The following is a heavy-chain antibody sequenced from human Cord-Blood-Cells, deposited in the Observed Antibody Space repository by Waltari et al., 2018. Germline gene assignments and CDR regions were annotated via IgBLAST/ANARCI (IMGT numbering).Heavy chain of an antibody. CDR3: ARVSSGSYKLDY. CDR2: TYYRSKWYN. V-gene: IGHV6-1*01. D-gene: IGHD1-26*01. J-gene: IGHJ4*02. Sequence: GLEWLGRTYYRSKWYNDYAVSVKSRITINPDTSKNQFSLQLNSVTPEDTAVYYCARVSSGSYKLDYWGQGTLVTVSS.